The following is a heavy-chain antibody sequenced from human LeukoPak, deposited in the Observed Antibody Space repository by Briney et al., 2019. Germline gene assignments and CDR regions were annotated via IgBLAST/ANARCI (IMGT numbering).Heavy chain of an antibody. CDR2: ISSGSGYI. V-gene: IGHV3-21*01. CDR3: ARDEGHTVTNEYFQH. Sequence: GGSLRLSCAASGVSFISYGMSWVRQAPGKVLEWVASISSGSGYIFYGDSAKGRFTISRDNAKDSVFLQMNSLRVEDTAVYYCARDEGHTVTNEYFQHWGRGTLVTVSS. D-gene: IGHD2-2*01. J-gene: IGHJ1*01. CDR1: GVSFISYG.